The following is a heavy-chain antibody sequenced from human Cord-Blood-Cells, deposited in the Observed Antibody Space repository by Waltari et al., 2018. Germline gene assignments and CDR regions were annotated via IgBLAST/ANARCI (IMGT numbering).Heavy chain of an antibody. V-gene: IGHV4-34*01. CDR2: INHSGST. J-gene: IGHJ4*02. Sequence: QVQLQQWGAGLLKPSETLSLTCAVYGGSFSGYYWSWIRQPPGKGLEWIGEINHSGSTNYNPSLTSRVTISVDTSKNQFSLKLSSVTAADTAVYYCARMGGSYYYCDYWGQGTLVTVSS. D-gene: IGHD1-26*01. CDR3: ARMGGSYYYCDY. CDR1: GGSFSGYY.